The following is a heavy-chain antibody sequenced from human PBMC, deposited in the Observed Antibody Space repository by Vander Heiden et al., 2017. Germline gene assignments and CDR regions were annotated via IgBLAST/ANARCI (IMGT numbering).Heavy chain of an antibody. Sequence: EVQLVESGGGLVQPGRSLRLSCAASGFTFDDYAMHWVRQVPGKGLEWVSRIDWNGATIGYADSVKGRFTISRDNTKNSLFLQMNSLRSEDTALYYCVKDNRCISTNCPRGYYYKHYGMDAWGQGTTVIVS. J-gene: IGHJ6*02. V-gene: IGHV3-9*01. CDR3: VKDNRCISTNCPRGYYYKHYGMDA. D-gene: IGHD2-2*01. CDR2: IDWNGATI. CDR1: GFTFDDYA.